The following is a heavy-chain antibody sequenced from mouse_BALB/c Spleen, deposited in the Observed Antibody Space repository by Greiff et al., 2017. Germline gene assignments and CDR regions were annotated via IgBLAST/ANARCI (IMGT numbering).Heavy chain of an antibody. CDR1: GFSLTSYG. V-gene: IGHV2-9*02. D-gene: IGHD2-3*01. CDR3: AREGDYDGYYDYAMDY. Sequence: QVTLKESGPGLVAPSQSLSITCTVSGFSLTSYGVHWVRQPPGKGLEWLGVIWAGGSTNYNSALMSRLSISKDNSKSQVFLKMNSLQTDDTAMYYCAREGDYDGYYDYAMDYWGQGTSVTVSS. J-gene: IGHJ4*01. CDR2: IWAGGST.